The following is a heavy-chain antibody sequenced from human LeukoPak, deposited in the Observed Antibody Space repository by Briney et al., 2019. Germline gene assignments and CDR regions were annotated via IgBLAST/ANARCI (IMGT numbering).Heavy chain of an antibody. V-gene: IGHV3-48*04. CDR2: VSSSSTTI. D-gene: IGHD6-13*01. CDR1: GFTFSSYS. CDR3: ATSSSYD. Sequence: GGSLRLSCAASGFTFSSYSMIWVRQAPGKGLEWVSYVSSSSTTIYYADFVKGRFTISRDNAKNSLYLQMNSLRAEDTAVYYCATSSSYDWGQGTLVTVSS. J-gene: IGHJ4*02.